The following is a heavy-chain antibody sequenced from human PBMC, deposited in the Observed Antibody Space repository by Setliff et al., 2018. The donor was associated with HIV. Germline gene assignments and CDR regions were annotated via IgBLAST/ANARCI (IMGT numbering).Heavy chain of an antibody. CDR1: GLTFSNNG. D-gene: IGHD2-21*02. CDR3: TRGKCGGDCSAARYMDV. J-gene: IGHJ6*03. V-gene: IGHV3-48*01. Sequence: GGSLRLSCAASGLTFSNNGLSWVRQAPGKGLEWLSYITSAGAIFYADSVKGRFTISRDNAKSSLYLQMNNLRAEDTALYYCTRGKCGGDCSAARYMDVWGKGTTVTAP. CDR2: ITSAGAI.